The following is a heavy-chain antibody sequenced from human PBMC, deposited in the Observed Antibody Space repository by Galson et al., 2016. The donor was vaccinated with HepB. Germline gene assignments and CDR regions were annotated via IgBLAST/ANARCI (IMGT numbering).Heavy chain of an antibody. V-gene: IGHV3-23*01. J-gene: IGHJ4*02. CDR1: GFTFSSYG. CDR3: AKMDEGTSKRNIDY. Sequence: SLRLSCAASGFTFSSYGMSWVRQAPGKGLEWVSAVSGSGGSTYYADSVKGRFTISRDNSKNTLYLQMNGLRAEDTAVYSCAKMDEGTSKRNIDYWGQGTLVTVST. CDR2: VSGSGGST. D-gene: IGHD2-2*03.